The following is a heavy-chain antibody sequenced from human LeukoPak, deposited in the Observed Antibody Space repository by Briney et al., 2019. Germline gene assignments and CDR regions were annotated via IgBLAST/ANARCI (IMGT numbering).Heavy chain of an antibody. CDR3: TTPEACSSTSCYSFYYYYGVDV. J-gene: IGHJ6*04. D-gene: IGHD2-2*01. CDR1: GFTFSNAW. CDR2: IKSKTDGGTS. Sequence: GGSLRLACAASGFTFSNAWMSWVRQAPGKGLEWVGRIKSKTDGGTSDYAAPVKGRFTISRDDSKNTLYLQMNSLKTEDTAVYYCTTPEACSSTSCYSFYYYYGVDVWGNGTTVTVSS. V-gene: IGHV3-15*01.